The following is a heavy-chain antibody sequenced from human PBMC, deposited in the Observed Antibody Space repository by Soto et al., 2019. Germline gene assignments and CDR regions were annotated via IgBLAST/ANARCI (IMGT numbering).Heavy chain of an antibody. V-gene: IGHV1-18*01. CDR1: GYIFVNYS. CDR3: AMVDHYVTSTPQDV. Sequence: QVQLVQSGDEVRKPGSSVKVSCKASGYIFVNYSIAWVRQAPGQGLEWMGWISPYSGTTHYASKVQGRLTMTTDTSTSTAYMDLGSLKSDDTAVYYCAMVDHYVTSTPQDVWGQGTTVTVSS. D-gene: IGHD3-16*01. CDR2: ISPYSGTT. J-gene: IGHJ6*02.